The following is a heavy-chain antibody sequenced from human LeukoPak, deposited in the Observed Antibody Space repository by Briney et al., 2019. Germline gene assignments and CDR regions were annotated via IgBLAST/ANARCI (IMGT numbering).Heavy chain of an antibody. CDR3: AKGANSDTRYYFDY. V-gene: IGHV3-23*01. D-gene: IGHD1-26*01. Sequence: GGSLRLSCAASGFTFGSYAMSWVRQAPGKGLEWVSSIGASGGTIYYADSVKGRFTISRDNSKNTLFLQMKSLRVEHTAIYYCAKGANSDTRYYFDYWGQGSLVTVSS. CDR1: GFTFGSYA. CDR2: IGASGGTI. J-gene: IGHJ4*02.